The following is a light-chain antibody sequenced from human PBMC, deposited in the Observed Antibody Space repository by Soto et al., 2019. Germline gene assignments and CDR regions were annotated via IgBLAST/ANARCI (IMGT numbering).Light chain of an antibody. CDR2: GAS. CDR1: QSVSSSY. J-gene: IGKJ1*01. V-gene: IGKV3-20*01. Sequence: EIVLTQSPVTLSLSPGERATLSCRASQSVSSSYLAWYQQIPCQAPSLLLDGASSRATGIPASFSGSGSGTDFTLTTSRLEPAYLAVYYCQQYGSSPCTFGQGTKLEVK. CDR3: QQYGSSPCT.